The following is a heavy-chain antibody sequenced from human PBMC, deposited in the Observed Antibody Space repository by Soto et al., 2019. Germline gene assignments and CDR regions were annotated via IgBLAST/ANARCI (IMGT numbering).Heavy chain of an antibody. V-gene: IGHV3-21*01. J-gene: IGHJ6*02. Sequence: LRLSCAASGFTFSSYNMNWVRQAPGKGLEWVSSISSSSSFIYYTDSVKGRFTISRDNAKNSLYLQMNSLRAEDTAVYYCAKGQVWSGYYLYYYYGMDVWGQGTTVTVSS. CDR2: ISSSSSFI. D-gene: IGHD3-3*01. CDR1: GFTFSSYN. CDR3: AKGQVWSGYYLYYYYGMDV.